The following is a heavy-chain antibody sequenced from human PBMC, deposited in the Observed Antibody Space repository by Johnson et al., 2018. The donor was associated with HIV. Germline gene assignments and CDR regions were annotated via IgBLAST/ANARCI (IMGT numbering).Heavy chain of an antibody. J-gene: IGHJ3*02. V-gene: IGHV3-30-3*01. CDR2: ISYDGSNK. CDR1: GFTFSSYA. Sequence: QVQLVESGGGVVQPGRSLRLSCAASGFTFSSYAMHWVRQAPGKGLEWVAVISYDGSNKYYADSVKGRFTISRDNSKNTLYLQMNSLRTEDTAVYYCAARGLWTYDACDIWGQGTMVTVSS. CDR3: AARGLWTYDACDI. D-gene: IGHD4/OR15-4a*01.